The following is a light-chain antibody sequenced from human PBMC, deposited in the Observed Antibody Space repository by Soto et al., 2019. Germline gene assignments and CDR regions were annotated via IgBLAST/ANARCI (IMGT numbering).Light chain of an antibody. Sequence: QSVLTQPPSASGTPGQRVTISCSGSSSNIGSNTVNWYQQLPGTAPKLLIYSNNQRPSGVPDRFSGSKSGTSASLAISGLQSEDEADYYCAAWDDILNGSYVFGTGTKVTVL. CDR3: AAWDDILNGSYV. CDR1: SSNIGSNT. V-gene: IGLV1-44*01. J-gene: IGLJ1*01. CDR2: SNN.